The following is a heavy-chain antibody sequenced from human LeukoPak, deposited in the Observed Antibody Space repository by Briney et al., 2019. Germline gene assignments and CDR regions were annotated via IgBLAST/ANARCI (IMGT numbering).Heavy chain of an antibody. Sequence: PSETLSLTCTVSGGSVSHASYYWSWIRQPPGKGLEWIGYVYNSGSTSYNPSLKSPVTISVDTSKNQFSLKLSSVTAADTAVYYCAIGIAAGVNWFDPWGQGTLVTVSS. CDR3: AIGIAAGVNWFDP. V-gene: IGHV4-61*01. CDR2: VYNSGST. D-gene: IGHD1-14*01. J-gene: IGHJ5*02. CDR1: GGSVSHASYY.